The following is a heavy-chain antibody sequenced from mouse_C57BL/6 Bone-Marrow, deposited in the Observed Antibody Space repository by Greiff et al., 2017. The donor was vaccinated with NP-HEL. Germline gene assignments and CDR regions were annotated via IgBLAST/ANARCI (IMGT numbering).Heavy chain of an antibody. J-gene: IGHJ2*01. V-gene: IGHV5-17*01. D-gene: IGHD1-1*01. CDR2: ISSGSSTI. Sequence: EVKVEESGGGLVKPGGSLKLSCAASGFTFSDYGMHWVRQAPEKGLEWVAYISSGSSTIYYADTVKGRFTISRDNAKNTLFLQMTSLRSEDTAMYYCARSYYYGSSFDYWGQGTTLTVSS. CDR3: ARSYYYGSSFDY. CDR1: GFTFSDYG.